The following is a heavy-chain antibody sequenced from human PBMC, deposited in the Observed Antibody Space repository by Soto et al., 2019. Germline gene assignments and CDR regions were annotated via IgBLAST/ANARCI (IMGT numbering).Heavy chain of an antibody. CDR2: IWHDGSNK. V-gene: IGHV3-33*01. Sequence: QVQVVESGGGVVQPGRSLRLSCAASGFTFSSYTMYWVRQAPGKGLEGVAVIWHDGSNKYYGDSVKGRFTISRDNSKNTLYLQMNSLRAADTAVYYCAREDWNDGHYCGMGVWGQGTTVTVSS. J-gene: IGHJ6*02. CDR1: GFTFSSYT. CDR3: AREDWNDGHYCGMGV. D-gene: IGHD1-1*01.